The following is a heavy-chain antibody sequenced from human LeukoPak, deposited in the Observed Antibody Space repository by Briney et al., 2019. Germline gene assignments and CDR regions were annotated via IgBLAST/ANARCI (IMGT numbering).Heavy chain of an antibody. CDR2: ISGSGGST. D-gene: IGHD3-22*01. CDR1: GFTFRRYG. V-gene: IGHV3-23*01. J-gene: IGHJ4*02. Sequence: PGGSLRLSCAASGFTFRRYGMSWVRQAPGKGLEWVSAISGSGGSTYYADSVKGRFTISRDNSKNTLYLQMNSLRAEDTAVYYCAKDRYYDSSDTLDWGQGTLVTVSS. CDR3: AKDRYYDSSDTLD.